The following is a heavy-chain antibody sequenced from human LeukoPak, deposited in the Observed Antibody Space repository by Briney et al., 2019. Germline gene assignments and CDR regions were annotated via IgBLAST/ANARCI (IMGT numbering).Heavy chain of an antibody. CDR1: GFTVSSNY. CDR2: IYSGGST. D-gene: IGHD3-22*01. V-gene: IGHV3-66*01. Sequence: PGGSLRLSCAASGFTVSSNYMSWVRQAPGKGLEWVSVIYSGGSTYYADSVKGRFTISRDNSKNTLYLQMNSLRAEDTAVYYCASAGIGYYYDSSGYYHDAFDIWGQGTMVTVSS. CDR3: ASAGIGYYYDSSGYYHDAFDI. J-gene: IGHJ3*02.